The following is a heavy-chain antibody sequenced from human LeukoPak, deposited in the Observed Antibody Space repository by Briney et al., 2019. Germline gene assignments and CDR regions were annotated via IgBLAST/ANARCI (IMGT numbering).Heavy chain of an antibody. J-gene: IGHJ4*02. CDR1: GYSFTNYW. D-gene: IGHD3-22*01. Sequence: GESLKISCKGSGYSFTNYWIAWVRQMPGKGLEWMGIIYPGDSDTRYSPSSQGQVPISADKSISTAYLQWSSLKASDTAMYYCARRGYYDSSGYYNFDYWGQGTLVTVSS. CDR2: IYPGDSDT. CDR3: ARRGYYDSSGYYNFDY. V-gene: IGHV5-51*01.